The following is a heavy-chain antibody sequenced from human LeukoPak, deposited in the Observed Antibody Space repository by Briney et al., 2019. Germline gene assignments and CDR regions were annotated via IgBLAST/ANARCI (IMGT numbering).Heavy chain of an antibody. CDR1: GFTFDDYA. Sequence: GRSLRLSCAASGFTFDDYAMHWVRQAPGKGLEWVSGISWNSGSIGYADSEKGRFTISRDNAKNYLYLQMNSLGAEDTALYYCAKTYYGSGSYWYHYMDVWGKGTTVTVSS. CDR2: ISWNSGSI. CDR3: AKTYYGSGSYWYHYMDV. D-gene: IGHD3-10*01. J-gene: IGHJ6*03. V-gene: IGHV3-9*01.